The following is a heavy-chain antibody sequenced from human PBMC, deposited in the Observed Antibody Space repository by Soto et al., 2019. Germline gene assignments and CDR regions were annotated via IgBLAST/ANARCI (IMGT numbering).Heavy chain of an antibody. Sequence: PGGSLRLSCAASGFTFSSYAMSWVRQAPGMGLEWVANTNEDGSAKYYVDSVKGRFTISRGNAKNSLYLQMNSLRVEDTAVYYCARTLEYWGQGAQVTVSS. V-gene: IGHV3-7*01. CDR1: GFTFSSYA. CDR2: TNEDGSAK. J-gene: IGHJ4*02. CDR3: ARTLEY.